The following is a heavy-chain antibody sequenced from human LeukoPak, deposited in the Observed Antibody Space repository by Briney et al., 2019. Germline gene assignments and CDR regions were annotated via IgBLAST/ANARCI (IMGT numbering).Heavy chain of an antibody. D-gene: IGHD4-17*01. J-gene: IGHJ3*02. CDR1: GFTFSAYA. CDR3: ARDPNGDYIGAFDM. V-gene: IGHV3-23*01. CDR2: LRGGGGSA. Sequence: TGGSLRLSCTASGFTFSAYAMMWVRQAPGKGPEWVSALRGGGGSAFYADSVKGRFTISRDNSKYTLFLQMNSLRAEDTAVYYCARDPNGDYIGAFDMWGPGTMVTVSS.